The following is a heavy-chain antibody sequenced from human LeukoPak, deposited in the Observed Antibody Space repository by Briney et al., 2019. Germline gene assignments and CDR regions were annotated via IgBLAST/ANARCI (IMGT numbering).Heavy chain of an antibody. J-gene: IGHJ4*02. V-gene: IGHV4-30-2*01. CDR2: IYHSGST. CDR1: GGSISSGGYS. Sequence: NPSQTLSLTRAVSGGSISSGGYSWSWIRQPPGKGLEWIGYIYHSGSTYYNPSLKSRVTISVDRSKNQFSLKLSSVTAADTAVYYCASYDILTGLDYWGQGTLVTVSS. D-gene: IGHD3-9*01. CDR3: ASYDILTGLDY.